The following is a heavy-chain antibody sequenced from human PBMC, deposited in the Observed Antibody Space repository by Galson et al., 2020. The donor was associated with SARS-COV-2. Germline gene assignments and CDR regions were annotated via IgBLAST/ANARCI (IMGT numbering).Heavy chain of an antibody. D-gene: IGHD1-20*01. CDR1: GFSLSTSGMC. CDR3: ARQYNALSGASDH. CDR2: IDWDDDK. Sequence: SGPTLVKPTQTLTLACTFSGFSLSTSGMCVNWIRQPTGKALEWLARIDWDDDKYYSTSLKTRLTISKDTSKNQVVLIMTNMDPMDTATYYCARQYNALSGASDHWGQGTLVTVSS. J-gene: IGHJ4*02. V-gene: IGHV2-70*11.